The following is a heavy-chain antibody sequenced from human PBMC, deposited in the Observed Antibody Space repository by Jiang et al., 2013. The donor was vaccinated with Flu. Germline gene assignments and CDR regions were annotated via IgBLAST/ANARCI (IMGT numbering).Heavy chain of an antibody. J-gene: IGHJ2*01. Sequence: SSSSYIYYADSVKGRFTISRDNAKNSLYLQMNSLRAEDTAVYYCASSVAERNWYFDLWGRGTLVTVSS. CDR2: SSSSYI. D-gene: IGHD6-19*01. CDR3: ASSVAERNWYFDL. V-gene: IGHV3-21*01.